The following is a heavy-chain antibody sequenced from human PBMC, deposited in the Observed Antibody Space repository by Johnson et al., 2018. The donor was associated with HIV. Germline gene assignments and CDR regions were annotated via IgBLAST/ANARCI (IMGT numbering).Heavy chain of an antibody. CDR1: GFTVSSNY. D-gene: IGHD3-3*01. CDR3: AREARILFTGHAFDI. Sequence: VQLVEFGGGLIQPGGSLRLSCAASGFTVSSNYMSWVRQAPGKGLEWVSVIYSGGSTYYADSVKGRFTISRDNTKNTLYLQMNSLIAEDTAVYYCAREARILFTGHAFDIWGQGTMVTVSS. V-gene: IGHV3-53*01. CDR2: IYSGGST. J-gene: IGHJ3*02.